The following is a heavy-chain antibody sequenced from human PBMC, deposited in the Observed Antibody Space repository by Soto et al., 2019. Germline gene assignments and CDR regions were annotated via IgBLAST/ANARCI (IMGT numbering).Heavy chain of an antibody. J-gene: IGHJ3*02. D-gene: IGHD3-22*01. CDR3: ARDDSSGYYYVSGAFDI. CDR2: IYYSGST. CDR1: GGSISSGGYY. V-gene: IGHV4-31*03. Sequence: QVQLQESGPGLVKPSQTLSLTCTVSGGSISSGGYYWSWIRQHPGKGLEWIGYIYYSGSTYHNPSLKSRVTISVDTSKNQFSLKLSSVTAADTAVYYCARDDSSGYYYVSGAFDIWGQGTMVTVSS.